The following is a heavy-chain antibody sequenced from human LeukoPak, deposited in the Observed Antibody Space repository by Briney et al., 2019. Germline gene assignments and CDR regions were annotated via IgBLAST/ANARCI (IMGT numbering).Heavy chain of an antibody. D-gene: IGHD6-13*01. CDR2: ISGSGGST. V-gene: IGHV3-23*01. Sequence: GGSLRLSCAASGFTFSSYAVSWVRQAPGKGLEWVSAISGSGGSTYYADSVKGRFTISRDNSKNTLYLQMNSLRAEDTAVYYCAKVWQQLVGYFDYWGQGTLVTVSS. CDR3: AKVWQQLVGYFDY. CDR1: GFTFSSYA. J-gene: IGHJ4*02.